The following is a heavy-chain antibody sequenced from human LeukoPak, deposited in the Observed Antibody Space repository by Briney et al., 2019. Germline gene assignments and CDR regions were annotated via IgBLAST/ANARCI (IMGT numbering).Heavy chain of an antibody. Sequence: SQTLSLTRSVSGGSISSGGYSWSWIRQPPGKGMEWIGYIYHSGSTYYNPSLRSRVTIPVDRSNNQFSLKLSSVTAADTAVYYCARGVPPHLFFDYWGQGTLVTVSS. J-gene: IGHJ4*02. CDR2: IYHSGST. V-gene: IGHV4-30-2*01. D-gene: IGHD6-6*01. CDR3: ARGVPPHLFFDY. CDR1: GGSISSGGYS.